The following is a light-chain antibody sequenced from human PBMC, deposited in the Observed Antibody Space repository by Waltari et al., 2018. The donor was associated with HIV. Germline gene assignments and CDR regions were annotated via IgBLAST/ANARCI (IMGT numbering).Light chain of an antibody. CDR2: DVD. CDR1: DPHFSLYKF. Sequence: AVTQPASVSGLPGPSTTISCTGDDPHFSLYKFVSWYQQHSGKPPRLILYDVDSRASGVSDRFSGSMSGNTASLTISGLRAEDEGHYYCASFTGDNTVMFGGGTEVTVL. CDR3: ASFTGDNTVM. J-gene: IGLJ3*02. V-gene: IGLV2-14*03.